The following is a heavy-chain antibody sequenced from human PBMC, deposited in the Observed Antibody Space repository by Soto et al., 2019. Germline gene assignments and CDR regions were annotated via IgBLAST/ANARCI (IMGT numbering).Heavy chain of an antibody. J-gene: IGHJ4*02. CDR1: GYTFTSYA. D-gene: IGHD5-18*01. CDR3: AGPRVDTAMDFDY. Sequence: ASVKVSCKASGYTFTSYAMHWVRQAPGQRLEWMGRINAGNGNTKYSQKFQGRVTITRDTSASTAYMELSSLRSEDTAVYYCAGPRVDTAMDFDYWGQGTLVTVSS. V-gene: IGHV1-3*01. CDR2: INAGNGNT.